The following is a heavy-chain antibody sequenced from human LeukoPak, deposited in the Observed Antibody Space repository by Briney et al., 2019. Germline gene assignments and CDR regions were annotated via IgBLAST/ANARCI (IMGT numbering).Heavy chain of an antibody. Sequence: GASVKVSCKASGYTFTSYGISWVRQAPGQGLEWMGWITAYNGNTNYAQKLQGRVIMTTDTSTSTAYMELKSLRSDDTAVYYCARDRLIQLWFLDYWGQGTLVTVSS. CDR2: ITAYNGNT. CDR3: ARDRLIQLWFLDY. D-gene: IGHD5-18*01. V-gene: IGHV1-18*01. J-gene: IGHJ4*02. CDR1: GYTFTSYG.